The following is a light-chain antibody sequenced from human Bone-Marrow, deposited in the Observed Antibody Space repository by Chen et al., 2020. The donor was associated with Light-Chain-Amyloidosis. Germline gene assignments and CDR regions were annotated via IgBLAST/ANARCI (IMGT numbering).Light chain of an antibody. Sequence: NFILTQDHSVSESPGKTLTISCTRSSGDIATNYVQWYQPRPGSAPTTVIYENDLRPSGVPDRFSGSIDTSSNSASLTISGLETEDEADYYCQSYATNTWIFGGGTHLTVL. CDR1: SGDIATNY. CDR2: END. J-gene: IGLJ3*02. CDR3: QSYATNTWI. V-gene: IGLV6-57*03.